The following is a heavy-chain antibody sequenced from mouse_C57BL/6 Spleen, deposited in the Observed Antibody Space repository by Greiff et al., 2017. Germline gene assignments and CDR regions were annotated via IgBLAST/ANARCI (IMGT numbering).Heavy chain of an antibody. V-gene: IGHV1-64*01. J-gene: IGHJ4*01. CDR2: IHPNSGSP. D-gene: IGHD2-4*01. CDR3: AREVYDYDDAMDY. CDR1: GYTFTSYW. Sequence: QVQLQQSGAELVKPGASVKLSCKASGYTFTSYWMHWVKPRPGQGLEWIGMIHPNSGSPNYNGKFKSKATLTVDKSSSTAYMQLSSLTSEDSAVYYCAREVYDYDDAMDYGGQGTSVTVSS.